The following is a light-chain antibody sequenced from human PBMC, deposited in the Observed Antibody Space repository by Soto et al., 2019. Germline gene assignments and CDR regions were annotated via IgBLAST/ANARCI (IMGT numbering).Light chain of an antibody. CDR3: QQYSGATLT. CDR1: QSVLYTADNRNY. J-gene: IGKJ4*01. Sequence: DIVMTQSPDSLAVSLGERATINCKSSQSVLYTADNRNYLAWYQQKPEQPPKLLMYWASTRASGVPDRFSGSGSGTEFTLTISRLQGEVVAVYYCQQYSGATLTFGGGTKVETK. V-gene: IGKV4-1*01. CDR2: WAS.